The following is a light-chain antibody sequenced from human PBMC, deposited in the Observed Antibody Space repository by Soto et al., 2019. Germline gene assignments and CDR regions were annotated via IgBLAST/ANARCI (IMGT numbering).Light chain of an antibody. CDR2: ANS. J-gene: IGLJ2*01. CDR3: QSHDTSLSGSI. CDR1: SSNIGTTYD. V-gene: IGLV1-40*01. Sequence: QSVLTQPPSVSGAPGQRVTISCIGSSSNIGTTYDVNWYQQLPGPAPKLLIYANSNRPSGVPDRFSGSKSGTSASLAISGLQAEDEDDYYCQSHDTSLSGSIFGGGTKLTVL.